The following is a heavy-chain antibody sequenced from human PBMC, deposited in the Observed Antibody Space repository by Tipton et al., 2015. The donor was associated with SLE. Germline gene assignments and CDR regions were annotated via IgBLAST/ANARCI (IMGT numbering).Heavy chain of an antibody. Sequence: TLSLTCTVSGGSISSGSYYWSWIRQPAGKGLEWIGSLSHNGVTAYNPSLRNRVTIFGDRSKNHFSLSLTSVTAADTAVYYCARELGHGGDSDYWGQGTLVTVSS. V-gene: IGHV4-39*02. CDR2: LSHNGVT. CDR1: GGSISSGSYY. CDR3: ARELGHGGDSDY. J-gene: IGHJ4*02. D-gene: IGHD3/OR15-3a*01.